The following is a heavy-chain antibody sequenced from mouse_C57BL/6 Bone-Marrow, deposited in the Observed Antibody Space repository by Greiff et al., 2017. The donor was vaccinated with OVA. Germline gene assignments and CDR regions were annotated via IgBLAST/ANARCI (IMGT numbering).Heavy chain of an antibody. Sequence: EVQVVESGGGLVQPGGSMKLSCAASGFTFSDVWMDWVRQSPEKGLEWVAEIRNKANNHATYYAESVKGRFTISRDDSKSSVYLQMNSLRAEDTGIYYCTRDYYGSSHYWYFDVWGTGTTVTVSS. D-gene: IGHD1-1*01. J-gene: IGHJ1*03. V-gene: IGHV6-6*01. CDR2: IRNKANNHAT. CDR1: GFTFSDVW. CDR3: TRDYYGSSHYWYFDV.